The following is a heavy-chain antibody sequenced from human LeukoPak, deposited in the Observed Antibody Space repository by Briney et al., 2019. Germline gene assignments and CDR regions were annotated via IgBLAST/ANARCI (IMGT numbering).Heavy chain of an antibody. CDR3: ARDSTHPYAFDI. J-gene: IGHJ3*02. V-gene: IGHV3-33*01. CDR1: GFTFGDYA. CDR2: IWYDGSNK. Sequence: GGSLRLSCTASGFTFGDYAMSWVRQAPGKGLEWVAVIWYDGSNKYYADSVKGRFTISRDNSKNTLYLQMNSLRAEDTAVYYCARDSTHPYAFDIWGQGTMVTVSS.